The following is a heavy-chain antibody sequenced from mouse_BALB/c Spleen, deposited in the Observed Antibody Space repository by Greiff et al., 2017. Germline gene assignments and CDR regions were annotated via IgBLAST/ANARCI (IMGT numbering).Heavy chain of an antibody. Sequence: QVHVKQSGAELVRPGTSVKMSCKAAGYTFTNYWIGWVKQRPGHGLEWIGDIYPGGGYTNYTEKFKGKATLTADTSSSTAYMQLSSLTSEDSAIYYCARVNYRYDVDRYAMDYWGQGTSVTVSS. D-gene: IGHD2-14*01. CDR2: IYPGGGYT. CDR1: GYTFTNYW. J-gene: IGHJ4*01. V-gene: IGHV1-63*02. CDR3: ARVNYRYDVDRYAMDY.